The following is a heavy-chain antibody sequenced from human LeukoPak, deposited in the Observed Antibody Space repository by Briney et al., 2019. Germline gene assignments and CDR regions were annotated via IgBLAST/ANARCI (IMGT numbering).Heavy chain of an antibody. CDR2: INPSGGST. D-gene: IGHD6-13*01. CDR3: AALAAAGSDAFDI. J-gene: IGHJ3*02. Sequence: ASVKVSCKASGYTFTSYYMHWVRQAPGQGLEWIGIINPSGGSTSYAQKFQGRVTMTRDTSTSTVYMELSSLRSEDTAVYYCAALAAAGSDAFDIWGQGTMVTVSS. CDR1: GYTFTSYY. V-gene: IGHV1-46*01.